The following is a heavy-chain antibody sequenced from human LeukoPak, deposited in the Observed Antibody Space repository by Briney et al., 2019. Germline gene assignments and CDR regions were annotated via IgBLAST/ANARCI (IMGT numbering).Heavy chain of an antibody. J-gene: IGHJ5*02. CDR2: IYYSGST. CDR1: GGSFSGYY. CDR3: ARAAAAGTRRAGFDP. Sequence: PSETLSLTCAVYGGSFSGYYWSWIRQPPGKGLEWIGYIYYSGSTNYNPSLKSRVTISVDTSKNQFSLKLSSVTAADTAVYYCARAAAAGTRRAGFDPWGQGTLVTVSS. D-gene: IGHD6-13*01. V-gene: IGHV4-59*01.